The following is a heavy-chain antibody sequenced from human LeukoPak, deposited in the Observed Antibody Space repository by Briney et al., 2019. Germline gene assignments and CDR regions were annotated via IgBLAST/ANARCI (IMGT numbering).Heavy chain of an antibody. CDR1: GFTFRQYS. CDR3: ARDQVTTVTTQWGSYAFDI. V-gene: IGHV3-21*05. Sequence: GGSLRLSCAASGFTFRQYSMNWVRQAPGKGLEWVSYISSSTTYTNYADSVKGRFTISRDNAKNSLYLQLNSLRADDTAVYYCARDQVTTVTTQWGSYAFDIWGQGTMVTVSS. D-gene: IGHD4-17*01. J-gene: IGHJ3*02. CDR2: ISSSTTYT.